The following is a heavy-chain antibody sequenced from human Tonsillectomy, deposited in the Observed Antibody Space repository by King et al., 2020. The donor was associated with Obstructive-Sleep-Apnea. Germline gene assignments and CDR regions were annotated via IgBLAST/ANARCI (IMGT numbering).Heavy chain of an antibody. CDR3: AKDAGDCGGGGCYSIGAFDI. D-gene: IGHD2-15*01. J-gene: IGHJ3*02. Sequence: VQLVESGGDLVQSGGSLRLSCTASGFTFSHFWMTGVRQAPGEGLEWVASIRQGVDEKHYVDSVKGRFTISRDNARNSLYLKMNSLRIDDTATYYCAKDAGDCGGGGCYSIGAFDIWGQGTMVTVSS. CDR1: GFTFSHFW. V-gene: IGHV3-7*03. CDR2: IRQGVDEK.